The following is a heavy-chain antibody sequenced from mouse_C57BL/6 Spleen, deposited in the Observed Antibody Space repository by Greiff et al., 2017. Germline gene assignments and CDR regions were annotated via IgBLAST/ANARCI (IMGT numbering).Heavy chain of an antibody. J-gene: IGHJ4*01. CDR1: GYTFTSYW. CDR3: ARYYGSSTGGMDY. CDR2: IHPNSGST. Sequence: QVQLQQSGAELVKPGASVKLSCKASGYTFTSYWMHWVKQRPGQGLEWIGMIHPNSGSTNYNEKFKSKATLTVDKSSSTAYMQLSSLTSEDSAVYYCARYYGSSTGGMDYWGQGTSVTVSS. D-gene: IGHD1-1*01. V-gene: IGHV1-64*01.